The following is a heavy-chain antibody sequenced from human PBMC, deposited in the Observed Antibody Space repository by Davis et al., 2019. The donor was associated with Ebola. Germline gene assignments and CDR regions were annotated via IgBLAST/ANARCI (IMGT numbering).Heavy chain of an antibody. V-gene: IGHV3-7*03. Sequence: GESLKISCAASGFTFSNYWMSWVRQAPVKGLEWVANIKQDGSEKQYVDSVKGRFTISRDNAKNSLYLQMNSLRAEDTAVYYCAIKAGYWGQGTLVTVSS. CDR2: IKQDGSEK. D-gene: IGHD6-25*01. CDR1: GFTFSNYW. J-gene: IGHJ4*02. CDR3: AIKAGY.